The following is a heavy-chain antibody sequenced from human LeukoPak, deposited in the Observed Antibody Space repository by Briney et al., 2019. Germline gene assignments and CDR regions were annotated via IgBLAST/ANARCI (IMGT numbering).Heavy chain of an antibody. Sequence: GGSLRLSCATYGFTFSNHAMHWVRQATGKGLEWVSAIGTAGDTFYPGSVKGRFTISRENAKNSLSLQMNSLRAEDTAVYYCVRQQTPHGNFDYWGQGTLVTVSS. J-gene: IGHJ4*02. CDR3: VRQQTPHGNFDY. V-gene: IGHV3-13*01. D-gene: IGHD1-26*01. CDR1: GFTFSNHA. CDR2: IGTAGDT.